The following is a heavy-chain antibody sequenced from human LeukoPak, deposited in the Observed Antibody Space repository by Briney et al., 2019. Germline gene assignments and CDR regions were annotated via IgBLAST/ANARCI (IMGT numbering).Heavy chain of an antibody. CDR3: AKADHANGYYYDSSGYPDAFDI. CDR2: ISSSGGST. CDR1: GFTFSSYA. Sequence: GGSLRLSCAASGFTFSSYAMSWVRQAPGKGLEWVSAISSSGGSTYYADSVKGRFTISRDNSKNTLYLQMNSLRAEDTAVYYCAKADHANGYYYDSSGYPDAFDIWGQGTMVTVSS. V-gene: IGHV3-23*01. D-gene: IGHD3-22*01. J-gene: IGHJ3*02.